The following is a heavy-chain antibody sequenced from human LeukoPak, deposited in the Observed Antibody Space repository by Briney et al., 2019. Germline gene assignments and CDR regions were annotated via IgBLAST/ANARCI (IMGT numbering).Heavy chain of an antibody. D-gene: IGHD2-15*01. CDR1: GFTFSSYA. CDR3: AKAPVTTCSGAYCYPFDY. J-gene: IGHJ4*02. Sequence: GGSLRLSCAASGFTFSSYAMSWVRQAPGKGLEWVSAISGSGGSTYYADSVRGRFTISWDSSKNTLYLQMNSLRAEDAAVYYCAKAPVTTCSGAYCYPFDYWGRGTLVTVSS. V-gene: IGHV3-23*01. CDR2: ISGSGGST.